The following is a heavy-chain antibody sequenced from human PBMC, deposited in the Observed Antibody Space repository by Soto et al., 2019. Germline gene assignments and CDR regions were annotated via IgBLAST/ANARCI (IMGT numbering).Heavy chain of an antibody. CDR2: MYYSGST. CDR1: GGSISSYY. CDR3: ARDFFSGGVFDI. D-gene: IGHD2-8*01. V-gene: IGHV4-59*01. Sequence: PSETLSLTCTVSGGSISSYYWSWIRRPPGKGLEWIGYMYYSGSTNYNPSLKSRVTISVDTSKNQFSLKLSSVTAADTAVYYCARDFFSGGVFDIWGQGTMVTVSS. J-gene: IGHJ3*02.